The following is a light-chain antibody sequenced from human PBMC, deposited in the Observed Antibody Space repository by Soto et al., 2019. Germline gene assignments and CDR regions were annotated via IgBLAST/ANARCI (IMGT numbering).Light chain of an antibody. Sequence: DIVMTQSPDSLAVSLGERATINCKSSQSVLYSTNSKNYLAWYQQKPGQPPKLLIYWASTRESGVPDRFSGSGSGTDFTLTISSLQAEDVALYYCQQYYSSPPTFGQGTKVDIK. J-gene: IGKJ1*01. CDR2: WAS. CDR1: QSVLYSTNSKNY. CDR3: QQYYSSPPT. V-gene: IGKV4-1*01.